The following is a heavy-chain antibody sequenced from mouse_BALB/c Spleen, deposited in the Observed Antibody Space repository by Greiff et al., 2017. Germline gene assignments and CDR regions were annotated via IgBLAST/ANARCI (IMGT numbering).Heavy chain of an antibody. J-gene: IGHJ2*01. D-gene: IGHD1-1*01. Sequence: EVKLMESGPGLVKPSQSLSLTCTVTGYSITSDYAWNWIRQFPGNKLEWMGYISYSGSTSYNPSLKSRISITRDTSKNQFFLQLNSVTTEDTATYYCARSPLYYYGSSDYWGQGTTLTVSS. V-gene: IGHV3-2*02. CDR3: ARSPLYYYGSSDY. CDR1: GYSITSDYA. CDR2: ISYSGST.